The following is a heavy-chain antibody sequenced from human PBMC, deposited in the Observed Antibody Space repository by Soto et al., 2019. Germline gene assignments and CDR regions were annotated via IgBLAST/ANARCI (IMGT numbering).Heavy chain of an antibody. J-gene: IGHJ3*02. CDR1: GYTLTELS. Sequence: ASVKVSCKVSGYTLTELSMHWGRQAPGKGLEWMGGFDTEDGETIYAQKFQGRVTMTEDTSTDTAYMELSSLRSEDTAVYYCATNMLPGIAAAGTGDDAFDIWGQGTMVTVSS. CDR2: FDTEDGET. CDR3: ATNMLPGIAAAGTGDDAFDI. D-gene: IGHD6-13*01. V-gene: IGHV1-24*01.